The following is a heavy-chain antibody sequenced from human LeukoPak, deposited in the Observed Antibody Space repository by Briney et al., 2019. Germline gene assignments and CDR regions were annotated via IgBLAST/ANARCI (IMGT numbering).Heavy chain of an antibody. Sequence: SETLSLTCAVYGVSFSGYYWSWIRQPPGKGREWIGEINHSGRTNHNPSLKSRVTISVDTSKNKYSLKLSSVTAADTAVYYCARERDRFARDAFDIWGQGTIVTVSS. CDR3: ARERDRFARDAFDI. J-gene: IGHJ3*02. D-gene: IGHD3-10*01. CDR1: GVSFSGYY. CDR2: INHSGRT. V-gene: IGHV4-34*01.